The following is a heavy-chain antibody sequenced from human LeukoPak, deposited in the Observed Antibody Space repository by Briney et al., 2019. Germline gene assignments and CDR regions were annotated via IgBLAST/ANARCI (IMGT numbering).Heavy chain of an antibody. CDR2: IYYSGST. Sequence: SQTLSLTCTVSGGSISSGGYYWGWIRQHPGKGLEWIGYIYYSGSTYYNPSLKSRVTISVDTSKNQFSLKLSSVTAADTAVYYCARGRYRPLLGFWVGPWGQGTLVTVSS. J-gene: IGHJ5*02. D-gene: IGHD1-1*01. CDR3: ARGRYRPLLGFWVGP. CDR1: GGSISSGGYY. V-gene: IGHV4-31*03.